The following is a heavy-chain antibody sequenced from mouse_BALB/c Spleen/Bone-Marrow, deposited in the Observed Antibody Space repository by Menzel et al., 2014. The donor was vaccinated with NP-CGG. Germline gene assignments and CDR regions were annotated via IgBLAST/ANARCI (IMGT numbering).Heavy chain of an antibody. V-gene: IGHV2-9*02. CDR1: GFSLTSYG. CDR2: IWAGGST. CDR3: ARDRSYYGMDY. Sequence: QVQLQQSGPGLVAPSQSLSITCTVSGFSLTSYGVHWVRQPPGKGLEWLGVIWAGGSTNYNSALMSRLSISKNNSKSQVFLKMNSLHTDDTAMYYCARDRSYYGMDYWGQGTSVTVSS. J-gene: IGHJ4*01.